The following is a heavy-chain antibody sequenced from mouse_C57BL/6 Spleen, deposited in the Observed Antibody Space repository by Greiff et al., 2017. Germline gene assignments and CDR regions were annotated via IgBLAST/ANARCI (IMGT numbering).Heavy chain of an antibody. CDR3: ARGAQATLYAMDY. CDR1: GYTFTSYT. J-gene: IGHJ4*01. D-gene: IGHD3-2*02. CDR2: INPSSGYT. V-gene: IGHV1-4*01. Sequence: VQLQQSGAELARPGASVKMSCKASGYTFTSYTMHWVKQRPGQGLEWIGYINPSSGYTKYNQKFKDKATLTADKSSSTAYMQLSSLTSEDSADYYCARGAQATLYAMDYWGQGTSVTVSS.